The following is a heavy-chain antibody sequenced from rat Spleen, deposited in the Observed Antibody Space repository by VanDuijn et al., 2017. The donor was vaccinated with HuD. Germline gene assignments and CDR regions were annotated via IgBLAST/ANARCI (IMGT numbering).Heavy chain of an antibody. CDR2: ISYDGSHT. D-gene: IGHD3-4*01. J-gene: IGHJ2*01. CDR3: AREAEKPFHYFDY. V-gene: IGHV5-7*01. Sequence: EVRLVESGGGLVQPGRSLKLSCAASGFTFSNYDMAWVRQAPKKGLEWVATISYDGSHTYYRDSVKGRFTISRDNAKSTLYLQMDSLRSEDTATYYCAREAEKPFHYFDYWGQGVMVTVSS. CDR1: GFTFSNYD.